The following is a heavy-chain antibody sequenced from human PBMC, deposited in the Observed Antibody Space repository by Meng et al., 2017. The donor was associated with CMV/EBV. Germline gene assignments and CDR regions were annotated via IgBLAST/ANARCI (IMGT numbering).Heavy chain of an antibody. CDR2: ISSSGSTI. Sequence: SGFTFSDYYMSWIRQAPGKGLEWVSYISSSGSTIYYADSVKGRFTISRDNAKNSLYLQVNSLRAEDTAVYYCARGGAARLRGWIDPWGQGTLVTVSS. CDR1: GFTFSDYY. D-gene: IGHD6-6*01. V-gene: IGHV3-11*01. J-gene: IGHJ5*02. CDR3: ARGGAARLRGWIDP.